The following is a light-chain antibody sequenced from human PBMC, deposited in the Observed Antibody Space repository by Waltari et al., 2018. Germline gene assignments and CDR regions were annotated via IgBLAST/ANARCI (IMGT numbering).Light chain of an antibody. CDR2: EVD. V-gene: IGLV2-23*02. CDR3: SAYANATTV. CDR1: AIGSFGL. J-gene: IGLJ2*01. Sequence: QSVLTQPASVSGSPGQSITLSCSGIAIGSFGLVCWFQQYPGGAPKLLIFEVDGRPPGISHRCTGSKAGNTASLTISGLQTEDEADYFCSAYANATTVFGGGTKVTVL.